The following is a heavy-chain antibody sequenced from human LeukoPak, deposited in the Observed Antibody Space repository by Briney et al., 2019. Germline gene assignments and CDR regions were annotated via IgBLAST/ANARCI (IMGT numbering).Heavy chain of an antibody. J-gene: IGHJ4*02. D-gene: IGHD4-23*01. CDR1: GYTFTRYY. Sequence: ASVKVSCKAFGYTFTRYYIHWVRQAPGQGLEWMGAIDCGGGNTKYAQRFQGRVTMTRDTSTSTVYVELSSLRSEDTAVFYCAREFGNTYYFDYWGQGTLVTVSS. CDR3: AREFGNTYYFDY. V-gene: IGHV1-46*01. CDR2: IDCGGGNT.